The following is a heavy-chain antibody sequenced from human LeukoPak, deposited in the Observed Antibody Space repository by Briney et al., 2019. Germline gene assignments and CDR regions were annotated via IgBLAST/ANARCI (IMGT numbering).Heavy chain of an antibody. CDR1: GFTFSSYG. V-gene: IGHV3-30*02. J-gene: IGHJ6*03. CDR2: IRYDGSNK. CDR3: AKSAIYGSGSFYYMDV. D-gene: IGHD3-10*01. Sequence: PGGSLRLSCAASGFTFSSYGMRWVRQAPGKGLEWVAFIRYDGSNKYYADSVKGRFTISRDNSKNTLYLQMNSLRAEDTAVYYCAKSAIYGSGSFYYMDVWGKGTTVTVSS.